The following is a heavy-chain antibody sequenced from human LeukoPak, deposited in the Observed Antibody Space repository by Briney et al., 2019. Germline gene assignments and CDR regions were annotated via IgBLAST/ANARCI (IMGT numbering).Heavy chain of an antibody. V-gene: IGHV1-24*01. J-gene: IGHJ4*02. CDR3: ARGDDGSGSYYNVGTNY. CDR2: FDSEAGKT. CDR1: GDSLSELS. Sequence: ASVKVSCKVSGDSLSELSMHWVRHIPGKGLEWMGGFDSEAGKTGYAQNFKGRVTMTEDTSTDTAYMELSSLRSDDTAVYYCARGDDGSGSYYNVGTNYWGQGTLVTVSS. D-gene: IGHD3-10*01.